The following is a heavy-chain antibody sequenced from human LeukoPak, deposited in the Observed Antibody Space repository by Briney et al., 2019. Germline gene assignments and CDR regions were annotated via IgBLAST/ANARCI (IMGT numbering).Heavy chain of an antibody. CDR1: GFTFSACE. J-gene: IGHJ4*02. CDR2: ISYDGSNK. CDR3: AKGRGRWIQLWLLDY. D-gene: IGHD5-18*01. Sequence: GGSLRLSCAISGFTFSACELTWVRQAPGKGLEWVAVISYDGSNKYYADSVKGRFTISRDNSKNTLYLQMNSLRAEDTAVYYCAKGRGRWIQLWLLDYWGQGTLVTVSS. V-gene: IGHV3-30*18.